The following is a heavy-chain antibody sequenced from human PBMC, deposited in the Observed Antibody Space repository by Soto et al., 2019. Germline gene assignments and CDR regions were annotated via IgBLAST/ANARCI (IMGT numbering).Heavy chain of an antibody. Sequence: GGSLRLSCAASGFTFSNYWMTWVRQAPGKGLEWVANIRDDGSDTYYVDSVKGRFSVSRDNAKNSLYLQMNSLRAEDTAVYYCQTDVEKISYFHFLSGSLHWGPGPLVTVSS. CDR2: IRDDGSDT. CDR3: QTDVEKISYFHFLSGSLH. CDR1: GFTFSNYW. J-gene: IGHJ4*01. V-gene: IGHV3-7*01. D-gene: IGHD3-3*01.